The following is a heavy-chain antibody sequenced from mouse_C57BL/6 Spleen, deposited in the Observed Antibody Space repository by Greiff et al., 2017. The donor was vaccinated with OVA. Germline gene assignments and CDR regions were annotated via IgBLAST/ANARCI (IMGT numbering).Heavy chain of an antibody. D-gene: IGHD2-5*01. CDR2: IDPEDGDT. CDR3: TFYYSNYEKFAY. Sequence: VQLQQSGAELVRPGASVKLSCTASGFNIKDYYMHWVKQRPEQGLEWIGRIDPEDGDTEYAPKFQGKATMTADTSSNTAYLQLSSLTSEDTAVYYCTFYYSNYEKFAYWGQGTLVTVSA. CDR1: GFNIKDYY. J-gene: IGHJ3*01. V-gene: IGHV14-1*01.